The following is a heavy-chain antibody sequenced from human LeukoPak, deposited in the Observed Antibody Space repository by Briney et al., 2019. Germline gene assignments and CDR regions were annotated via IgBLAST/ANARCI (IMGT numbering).Heavy chain of an antibody. CDR1: GFTFTSYG. J-gene: IGHJ4*02. D-gene: IGHD2-2*01. V-gene: IGHV3-21*01. CDR2: ISSGSTYM. Sequence: GGSLRLSCAASGFTFTSYGMNWVRQAPGKGLEWVSSISSGSTYMYYADSVKGRFTISRDNAKNPVYLQMNSLRAEDTAVYYCAREPGPAAPPVDYWGQGTLVTVSS. CDR3: AREPGPAAPPVDY.